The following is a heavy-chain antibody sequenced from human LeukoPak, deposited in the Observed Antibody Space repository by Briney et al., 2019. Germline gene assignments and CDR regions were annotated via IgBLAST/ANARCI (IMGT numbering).Heavy chain of an antibody. CDR2: ISSSSSTI. Sequence: GSLRLSCAVSGFTFSTYSMNWVRQAPGKGLEWVSYISSSSSTIYYVDSVKGRFTISRDNAKNSLYLQMNSLRAEDTAVYYCARALGGYSSGFDYWGQGTLVTVSS. CDR3: ARALGGYSSGFDY. V-gene: IGHV3-48*01. CDR1: GFTFSTYS. J-gene: IGHJ4*02. D-gene: IGHD5-18*01.